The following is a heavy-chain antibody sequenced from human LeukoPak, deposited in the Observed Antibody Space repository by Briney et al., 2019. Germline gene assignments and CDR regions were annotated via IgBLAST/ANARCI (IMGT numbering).Heavy chain of an antibody. CDR2: VSGSSDTT. V-gene: IGHV3-23*01. Sequence: GGSLGPSCAASGFTSSSYAMSWVRQAPGEGLEWVSTVSGSSDTTYYSDSVKGRFTISRDNSKNTLYLQMNSLRAEDTAVYYCAKEPLSGGAYYFDYWGQGTLVTVSS. CDR1: GFTSSSYA. D-gene: IGHD3-10*01. CDR3: AKEPLSGGAYYFDY. J-gene: IGHJ4*02.